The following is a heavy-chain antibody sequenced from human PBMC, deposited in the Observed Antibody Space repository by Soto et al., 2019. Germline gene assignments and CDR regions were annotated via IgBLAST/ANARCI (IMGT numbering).Heavy chain of an antibody. CDR3: ARNPREFSSGRRDYFDY. J-gene: IGHJ4*02. CDR1: GFTFSSYE. CDR2: ISSSGSTI. D-gene: IGHD6-19*01. V-gene: IGHV3-48*03. Sequence: TGGSLRLSCAASGFTFSSYEMNWVRQAPGKGLEWVSYISSSGSTIYYADSVKGRFTISRDNAKNSLYLQMNSLRAEDTAVYYCARNPREFSSGRRDYFDYWGQGTLVTVSS.